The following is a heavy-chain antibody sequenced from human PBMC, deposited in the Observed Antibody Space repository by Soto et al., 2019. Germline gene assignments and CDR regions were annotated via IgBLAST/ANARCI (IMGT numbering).Heavy chain of an antibody. CDR2: ISYDGSNK. J-gene: IGHJ2*01. D-gene: IGHD6-19*01. CDR3: ARGRVAAVAAPGWYFDL. Sequence: QVQLVESGGGVVQPGRSLRLSCAASGFTFSSYAMHWVRQAPGKGLEWVAVISYDGSNKYYADSVKGRFTISRDNSKNXXYLQMNSLRAEDTAVYYCARGRVAAVAAPGWYFDLWGRGTLVTVSS. CDR1: GFTFSSYA. V-gene: IGHV3-30-3*01.